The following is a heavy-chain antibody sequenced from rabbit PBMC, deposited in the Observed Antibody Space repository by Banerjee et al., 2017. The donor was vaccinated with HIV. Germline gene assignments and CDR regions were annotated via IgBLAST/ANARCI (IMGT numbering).Heavy chain of an antibody. J-gene: IGHJ3*01. CDR2: IYAGNSGST. V-gene: IGHV1S40*01. CDR1: GFTLSSYW. Sequence: QSLEESGGDLVKPGASLTLTCTASGFTLSSYWMCWVRQAPGKGLEWIACIYAGNSGSTWYASWAKGRFTISKTSSTTVTLQMTSLTAADTATYFCARDRANDGGCVFGLWGQGTLVTVS. D-gene: IGHD5-1*01. CDR3: ARDRANDGGCVFGL.